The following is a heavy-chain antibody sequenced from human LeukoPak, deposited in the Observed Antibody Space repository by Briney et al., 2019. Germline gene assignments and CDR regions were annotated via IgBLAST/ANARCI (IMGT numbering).Heavy chain of an antibody. Sequence: GESLKISCKGSGYTFTNYWIAWVRQTPGKGLEWMGIIYPIDSDTRYSLSFRGQVTFSADKSISTAYLQWSSLKDSDTAMYYCARHWGYYGSGSHRAFDIWGQGTTVTVSS. J-gene: IGHJ3*02. CDR1: GYTFTNYW. D-gene: IGHD3-10*01. V-gene: IGHV5-51*01. CDR2: IYPIDSDT. CDR3: ARHWGYYGSGSHRAFDI.